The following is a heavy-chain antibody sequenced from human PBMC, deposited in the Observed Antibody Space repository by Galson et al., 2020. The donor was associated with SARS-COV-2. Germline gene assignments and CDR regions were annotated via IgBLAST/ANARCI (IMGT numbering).Heavy chain of an antibody. CDR2: INHSGST. CDR1: GGSFSGYY. D-gene: IGHD1-26*01. J-gene: IGHJ4*02. CDR3: ARASSVGATPSYYFDH. Sequence: SQASETLSLTCAVYGGSFSGYYWSWIRQPPGKGLEWIGEINHSGSTNYNPSLKSRVTISVDTSKNQFSLKLSSVTAADTAVYYCARASSVGATPSYYFDHWGQGTLVTVSS. V-gene: IGHV4-34*01.